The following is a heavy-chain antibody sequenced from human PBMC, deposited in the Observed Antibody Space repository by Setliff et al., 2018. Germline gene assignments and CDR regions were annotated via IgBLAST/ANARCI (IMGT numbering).Heavy chain of an antibody. CDR1: GGSISSGAYH. D-gene: IGHD3-16*01. CDR2: IYYSGST. CDR3: ARDRLTAPYYFDY. J-gene: IGHJ4*02. Sequence: PSETLSLTCTVSGGSISSGAYHWSWIRQHPGKGLEWIGYIYYSGSTYYNPPLKSRLTLSVDTSNNQFSLKLTSVTAADTAVYYCARDRLTAPYYFDYWGQGTLVTVSS. V-gene: IGHV4-31*03.